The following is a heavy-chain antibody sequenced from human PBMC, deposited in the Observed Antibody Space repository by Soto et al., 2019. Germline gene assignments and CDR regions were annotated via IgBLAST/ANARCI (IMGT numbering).Heavy chain of an antibody. J-gene: IGHJ4*02. D-gene: IGHD5-18*01. CDR1: GFTFSSYA. CDR2: IGGNGGTT. CDR3: AKDRRSQPTRPFDY. Sequence: PGGSLRLSCSASGFTFSSYAMHWVRQAPGKGLEYVSGIGGNGGTTYYADSVKGRFTISRDNSKNTLYLQMSSLRVEDTAVYYCAKDRRSQPTRPFDYWGQGTLVTV. V-gene: IGHV3-64D*06.